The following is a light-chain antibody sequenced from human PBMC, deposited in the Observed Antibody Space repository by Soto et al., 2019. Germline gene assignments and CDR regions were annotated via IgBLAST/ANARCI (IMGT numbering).Light chain of an antibody. CDR2: EGN. Sequence: QSALTQPASVSGPPAQSITISCTGTSSDVGSYNLVSWYQQHPGKAPKLMIYEGNKRPSGVFNRFSGSKSANTASLTISGLQTEDEADYYCCSYAGTNTFVFGTGTKLTVL. V-gene: IGLV2-23*01. J-gene: IGLJ1*01. CDR3: CSYAGTNTFV. CDR1: SSDVGSYNL.